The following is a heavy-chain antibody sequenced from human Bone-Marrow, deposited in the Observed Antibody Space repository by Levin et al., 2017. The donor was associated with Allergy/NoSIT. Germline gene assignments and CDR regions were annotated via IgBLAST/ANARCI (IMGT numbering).Heavy chain of an antibody. J-gene: IGHJ4*02. D-gene: IGHD2-8*01. CDR3: VRVGLNGSPEDY. CDR1: GFAFTHHW. CDR2: IKEDGSQK. Sequence: PGGSLRLSCEASGFAFTHHWMTWVRQAPGKGLEWVATIKEDGSQKYYVESVKGRFTLSRDNAQNSVYLQMNSLRAEDTAVYYCVRVGLNGSPEDYWGQGTLVTVSS. V-gene: IGHV3-7*01.